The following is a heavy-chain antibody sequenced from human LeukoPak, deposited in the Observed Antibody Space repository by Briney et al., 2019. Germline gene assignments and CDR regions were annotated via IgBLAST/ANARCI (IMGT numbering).Heavy chain of an antibody. CDR3: VKGPGAWFH. V-gene: IGHV3-48*03. CDR1: GFTLSNYE. Sequence: GGSLRLSCAASGFTLSNYEMNWVRQAPGKGLEWIAFISTSGSTTYYADSVKGRFTISRDSAKNSLYLQMNSLRADDRALYYCVKGPGAWFHWGQGTLVTVSS. J-gene: IGHJ4*02. CDR2: ISTSGSTT. D-gene: IGHD3-10*01.